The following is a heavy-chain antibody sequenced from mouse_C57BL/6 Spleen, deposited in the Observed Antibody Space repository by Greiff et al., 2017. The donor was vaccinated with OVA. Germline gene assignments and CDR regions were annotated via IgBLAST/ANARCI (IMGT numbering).Heavy chain of an antibody. CDR1: GYTFTSYW. V-gene: IGHV1-64*01. D-gene: IGHD1-1*01. J-gene: IGHJ3*01. CDR3: ARSGYYGRSWFAY. CDR2: IHPNSGST. Sequence: QVQLKQSGAELVKPGASVKLSCKASGYTFTSYWMHWVKQRPGQGLEWIGMIHPNSGSTNYNEKFKSKATLTVDKSSSTAYMQLSSLTSEDSAVYYCARSGYYGRSWFAYWGQGTLVTVSA.